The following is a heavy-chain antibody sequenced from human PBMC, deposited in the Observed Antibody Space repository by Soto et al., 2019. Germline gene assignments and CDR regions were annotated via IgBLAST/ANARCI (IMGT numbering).Heavy chain of an antibody. CDR3: ARDIPYCSGGSCPGGY. CDR1: GFAFSSYS. CDR2: ISSSSSTI. J-gene: IGHJ4*02. V-gene: IGHV3-48*02. D-gene: IGHD2-15*01. Sequence: EVQLVESGGGLVQPGGSLRLSCAASGFAFSSYSMNWVRQAPGKGLEWVSYISSSSSTIYYADSVKGRFTISRDNAKNSLYLQMNSLRDEDTAVYYCARDIPYCSGGSCPGGYWGQGTLVTVSS.